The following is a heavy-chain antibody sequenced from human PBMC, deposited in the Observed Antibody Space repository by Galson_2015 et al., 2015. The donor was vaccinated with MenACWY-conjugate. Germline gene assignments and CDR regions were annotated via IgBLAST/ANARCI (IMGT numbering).Heavy chain of an antibody. CDR2: ISSSGYYT. V-gene: IGHV3-21*01. CDR3: ARQNDGHCTSTSCRYYYGMDV. Sequence: SLRLSCAASGFTFSGYSMNWVRQAPGKGLEWVSSISSSGYYTYYADSVRGRFTISRDNAKNSLYLQMNSLRAEDTALYYCARQNDGHCTSTSCRYYYGMDVWGQGTTVTVSS. J-gene: IGHJ6*02. CDR1: GFTFSGYS. D-gene: IGHD2-2*03.